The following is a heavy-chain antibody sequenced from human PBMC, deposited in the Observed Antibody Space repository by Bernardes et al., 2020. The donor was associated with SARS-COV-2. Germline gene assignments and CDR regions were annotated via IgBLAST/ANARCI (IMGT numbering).Heavy chain of an antibody. D-gene: IGHD3-10*01. CDR2: IYPGDSDT. J-gene: IGHJ3*02. CDR3: ARHRITMVRGVIEASAHDAVDI. Sequence: GGSLKISCKGSGYSFTIYWIGWVRQMPGKGLEWMGIIYPGDSDTSYSPSFQGQVTISADKSISTAYLQWSSLKASDTAMYYCARHRITMVRGVIEASAHDAVDIWGQGTMVTVSS. CDR1: GYSFTIYW. V-gene: IGHV5-51*01.